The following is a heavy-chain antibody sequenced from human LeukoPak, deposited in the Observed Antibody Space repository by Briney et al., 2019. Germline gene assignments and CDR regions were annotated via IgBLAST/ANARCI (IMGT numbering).Heavy chain of an antibody. CDR1: GFTFSSYS. D-gene: IGHD5-18*01. CDR2: ISSSSSYI. V-gene: IGHV3-21*01. CDR3: AREPHSYGYKDGFDI. J-gene: IGHJ3*02. Sequence: GGSLRLSCAASGFTFSSYSMNWVRQAPGKGLEWVSSISSSSSYIYYAVSVKGRFTISRDNAKNSLYLQMNSLRAEDTAVYYCAREPHSYGYKDGFDIWGQGTMVTVSS.